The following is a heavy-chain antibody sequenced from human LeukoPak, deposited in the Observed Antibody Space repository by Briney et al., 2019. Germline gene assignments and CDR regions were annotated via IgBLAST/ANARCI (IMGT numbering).Heavy chain of an antibody. Sequence: PGGPLRLSCAASGFTFSSYAMSWVRQAPGKGLEWVANVKQDGSEKYYVDSVKGRFTISRDNAKNSLYLQMNSLRAEDTAVYYCARLYRGSYHFEYWGQGTLVTVSS. J-gene: IGHJ4*02. CDR2: VKQDGSEK. CDR3: ARLYRGSYHFEY. V-gene: IGHV3-7*03. CDR1: GFTFSSYA. D-gene: IGHD1-26*01.